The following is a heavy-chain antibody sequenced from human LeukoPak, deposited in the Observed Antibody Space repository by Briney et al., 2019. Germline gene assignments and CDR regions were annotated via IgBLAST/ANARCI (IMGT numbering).Heavy chain of an antibody. Sequence: GASVKVSCTASGYTFTSYDINWVRQATGQGLEWMGWMNPNSGNTGYAQKFQGRVTITRDTSASTAYMELSSLRSEDTAVYYCARVRWELRAFDIWGQGTMVTVSS. J-gene: IGHJ3*02. CDR3: ARVRWELRAFDI. V-gene: IGHV1-8*01. CDR2: MNPNSGNT. D-gene: IGHD1-26*01. CDR1: GYTFTSYD.